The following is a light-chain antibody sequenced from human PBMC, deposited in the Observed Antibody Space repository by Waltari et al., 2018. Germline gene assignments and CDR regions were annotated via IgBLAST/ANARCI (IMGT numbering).Light chain of an antibody. CDR2: AAS. CDR3: QKYNSAPWT. CDR1: HGISNY. Sequence: EIQMTQSPSPLAESVGHRITLTCRASHGISNYLAWYQQKPGKVPKLLIYAASTLQSGVPSRFSGSGSGTDFTLTISSLQPEDVATYYCQKYNSAPWTFGQGTKVEIK. J-gene: IGKJ1*01. V-gene: IGKV1-27*01.